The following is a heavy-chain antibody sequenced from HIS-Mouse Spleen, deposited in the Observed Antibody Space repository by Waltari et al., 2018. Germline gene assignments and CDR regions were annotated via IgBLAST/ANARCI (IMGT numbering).Heavy chain of an antibody. CDR2: INHSGST. D-gene: IGHD6-13*01. Sequence: QVQLQQWGAGLLKPSETLSLTCAVYGGSFSGYYWSWIRQPPGKGLEWIGEINHSGSTTNTPSLKGRVTISVDTSTNQFALKLSSVTAADTAVYYCARGQSSSWYGDYYYGMDVWGQGTTVTVSS. CDR3: ARGQSSSWYGDYYYGMDV. J-gene: IGHJ6*02. CDR1: GGSFSGYY. V-gene: IGHV4-34*01.